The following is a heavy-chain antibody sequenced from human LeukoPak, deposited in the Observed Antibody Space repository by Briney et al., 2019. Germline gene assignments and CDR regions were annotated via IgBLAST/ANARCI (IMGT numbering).Heavy chain of an antibody. Sequence: SETLSLTCTVSGGSISSSSYYWGWIRQPPGKGLEWIGSIYYSGSAYYNPSLKSRVTIPVDTSKNQFSLTLSSVTAADTAVYYCARAYYDSSGYYRIFDYWGQGTLVTVSS. J-gene: IGHJ4*02. D-gene: IGHD3-22*01. CDR3: ARAYYDSSGYYRIFDY. CDR1: GGSISSSSYY. CDR2: IYYSGSA. V-gene: IGHV4-39*01.